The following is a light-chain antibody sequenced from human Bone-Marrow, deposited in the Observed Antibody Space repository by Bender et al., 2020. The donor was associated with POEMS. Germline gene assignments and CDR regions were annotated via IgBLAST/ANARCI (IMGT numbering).Light chain of an antibody. J-gene: IGLJ3*02. V-gene: IGLV2-23*02. CDR2: DVT. Sequence: QSALTQSASVSGSPGQSITISCTGTSSDVGGYDLVSWYRQDPGKAPKLIIYDVTKRPSGVSSRFSGSKSGNTASLTISGLQAEDESEYYCAVWDDSLNGWVFGGGTKLTVL. CDR1: SSDVGGYDL. CDR3: AVWDDSLNGWV.